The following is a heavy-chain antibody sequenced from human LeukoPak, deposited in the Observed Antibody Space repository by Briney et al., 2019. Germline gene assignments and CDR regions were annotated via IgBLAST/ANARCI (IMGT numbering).Heavy chain of an antibody. D-gene: IGHD4-17*01. J-gene: IGHJ4*02. CDR3: TRGPYGDYFDY. CDR2: IRGSGSGT. V-gene: IGHV3-23*01. CDR1: GFTFSSYA. Sequence: GGSLRLSCAASGFTFSSYAMTWVRQAPGKGLEWVSSIRGSGSGTDYADSVEGRFTISRDNSKNTLYLQMNRLRAEDTAVYYCTRGPYGDYFDYWGQGTLVTVSS.